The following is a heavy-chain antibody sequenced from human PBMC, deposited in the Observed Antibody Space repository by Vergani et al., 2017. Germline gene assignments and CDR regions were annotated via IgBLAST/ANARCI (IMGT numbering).Heavy chain of an antibody. CDR1: GGSISSNNC. D-gene: IGHD2-2*02. Sequence: QVQMQESGPGLVKTSETLSLTCTLSGGSISSNNCWTWVRQPPGKGLEWIGEICHTEDTKYSLSLKSRVTVSVDVSRNLFSLRLNSVTASDTAVYYCATIGYRRWGYYFDYWGQGILVTVSS. V-gene: IGHV4-4*02. J-gene: IGHJ4*02. CDR3: ATIGYRRWGYYFDY. CDR2: ICHTEDT.